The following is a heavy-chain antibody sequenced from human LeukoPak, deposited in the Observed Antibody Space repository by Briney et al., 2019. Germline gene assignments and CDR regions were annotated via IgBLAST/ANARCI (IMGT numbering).Heavy chain of an antibody. CDR1: GFTFSSYG. Sequence: GGSLRLSCAASGFTFSSYGMHWVRQAPGKGLEWVAVISYDGSSKYYADSVKGRFTISRDSSKNTLYLQMNSLRAEDTAVYYCAKVDCSSTSCYYGMDVWGKGTTVTVSS. CDR2: ISYDGSSK. CDR3: AKVDCSSTSCYYGMDV. J-gene: IGHJ6*04. D-gene: IGHD2-2*01. V-gene: IGHV3-30*18.